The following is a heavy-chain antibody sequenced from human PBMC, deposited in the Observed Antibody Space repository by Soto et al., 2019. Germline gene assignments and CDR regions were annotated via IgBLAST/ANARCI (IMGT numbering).Heavy chain of an antibody. V-gene: IGHV4-59*01. Sequence: SETLSLTCTVSGGSISSYYWSWIRQPPGKGLEWIGYIYCNGSTNYNPSLKSRVTISVDTSKNQFSLKLSSVTAADTAVYYCARATGPTYYYDSSGYYFGYWGQGTLVTVSS. D-gene: IGHD3-22*01. J-gene: IGHJ4*02. CDR1: GGSISSYY. CDR3: ARATGPTYYYDSSGYYFGY. CDR2: IYCNGST.